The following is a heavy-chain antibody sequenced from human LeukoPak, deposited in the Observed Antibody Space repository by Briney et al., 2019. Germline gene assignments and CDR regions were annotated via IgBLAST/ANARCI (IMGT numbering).Heavy chain of an antibody. V-gene: IGHV3-9*03. CDR1: GFTFDDYA. D-gene: IGHD6-19*01. CDR2: ISWNSGRI. Sequence: GRSLRLSCVASGFTFDDYAMHWVRQAPGKGLEWVSGISWNSGRIGYADSVKGRFTISRDNAKNSLYLQMNSLRAEDMALYYCAKDMCGSGCNFDYWGQGTLVTVSS. J-gene: IGHJ4*02. CDR3: AKDMCGSGCNFDY.